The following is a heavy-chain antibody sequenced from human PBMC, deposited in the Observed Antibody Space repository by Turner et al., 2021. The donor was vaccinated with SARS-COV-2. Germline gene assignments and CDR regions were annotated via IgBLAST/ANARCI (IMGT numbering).Heavy chain of an antibody. CDR3: ARSGGWYFGYFDY. CDR1: GDSISSYS. D-gene: IGHD6-19*01. J-gene: IGHJ4*02. CDR2: IYYSGST. V-gene: IGHV4-59*01. Sequence: QVQLQESGPGLVYPSETLSLTCTVSGDSISSYSWSWIRQPPGKGLEWIAYIYYSGSTNYNPSLKSRVTISVDTYKNQFSLKLTSVTAADTAVYYCARSGGWYFGYFDYWGQGTLVTVSS.